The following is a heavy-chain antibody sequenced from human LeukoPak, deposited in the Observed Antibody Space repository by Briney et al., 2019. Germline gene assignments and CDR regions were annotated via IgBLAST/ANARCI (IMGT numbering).Heavy chain of an antibody. D-gene: IGHD2-8*01. V-gene: IGHV3-23*01. CDR3: AKDCTNGVCYALDI. CDR2: ISGSGGST. J-gene: IGHJ3*02. Sequence: PGGSLRLSCAASGFTFSNYWMHWVRQAPGKGLEWVSAISGSGGSTYYADSVKGRFPISRDNSKNTLYLQMNSLRAEDTAVYYCAKDCTNGVCYALDIWGQGTMVTVSS. CDR1: GFTFSNYW.